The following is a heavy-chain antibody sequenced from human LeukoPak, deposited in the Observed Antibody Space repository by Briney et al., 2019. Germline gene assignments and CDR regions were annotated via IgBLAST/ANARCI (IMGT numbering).Heavy chain of an antibody. V-gene: IGHV4-30-4*08. J-gene: IGHJ4*02. Sequence: PSETLSLTCTVSGGSTTSGDYYWSWLRQPPGTGLEWIGYIYYSGSTYYNPSLKSRVTMSVDTSKNQFSLRLSSVTAADTAVYYCARGGYYYDSSGYYYPFDYWGQGTLVTVSS. D-gene: IGHD3-22*01. CDR1: GGSTTSGDYY. CDR2: IYYSGST. CDR3: ARGGYYYDSSGYYYPFDY.